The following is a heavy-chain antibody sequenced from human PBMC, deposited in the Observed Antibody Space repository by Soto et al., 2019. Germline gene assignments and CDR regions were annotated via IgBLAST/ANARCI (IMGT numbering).Heavy chain of an antibody. V-gene: IGHV3-23*01. CDR1: GFTFSNYA. CDR2: ISGSGGST. J-gene: IGHJ4*02. Sequence: EVQLLESGGGLVQPGGSLRLSCAASGFTFSNYAVTWVRQAPGKGLEWVSTISGSGGSTYYADSVKGRFTISRDNSKNTRYLQMNGLRAEETAVYYCAKDQGRSWYEIDYWGQGTLVTVSS. CDR3: AKDQGRSWYEIDY. D-gene: IGHD6-13*01.